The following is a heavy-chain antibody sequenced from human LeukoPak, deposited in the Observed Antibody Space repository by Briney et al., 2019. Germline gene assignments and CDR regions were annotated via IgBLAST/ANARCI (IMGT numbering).Heavy chain of an antibody. CDR1: GFTFRSYW. Sequence: GGSLRLSCAASGFTFRSYWMSWVRQAPGKGLEWLGHINQEASRTDHADSVKGRFTISRDNSRNLLYLHMSSLRTEDTAVYYCAKYLSRAFDSWGQGILVSVSS. V-gene: IGHV3-7*01. D-gene: IGHD2/OR15-2a*01. J-gene: IGHJ4*02. CDR3: AKYLSRAFDS. CDR2: INQEASRT.